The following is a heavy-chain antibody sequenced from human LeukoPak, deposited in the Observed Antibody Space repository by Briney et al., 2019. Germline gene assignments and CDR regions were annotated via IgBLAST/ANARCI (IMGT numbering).Heavy chain of an antibody. V-gene: IGHV1-18*01. CDR2: ISGHNGNT. J-gene: IGHJ3*02. Sequence: ASVKVSCKASGYTFTTYGITWVRQVPGQGLEWMGWISGHNGNTNYAQKLQGRVTMTTDTSTSTAYMELRSLRSDDTAVYYCAREYRYCSGGSCSVPRDGLDIWGQGTMVIVSS. D-gene: IGHD2-15*01. CDR3: AREYRYCSGGSCSVPRDGLDI. CDR1: GYTFTTYG.